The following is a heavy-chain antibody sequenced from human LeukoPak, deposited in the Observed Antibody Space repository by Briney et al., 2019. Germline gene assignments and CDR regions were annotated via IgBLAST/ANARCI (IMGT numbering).Heavy chain of an antibody. V-gene: IGHV3-13*01. J-gene: IGHJ6*02. CDR1: GFTFSSYD. Sequence: GGSLRLSCAASGFTFSSYDMHWVRQATGKGLEWVSAIGTAGDTYYPGSVKGRFTISRENAKNSLYLQMNSLRAGDTAVYYYARTYSSGWYRGYYYGMDVWGQGTTVTVSS. D-gene: IGHD6-19*01. CDR3: ARTYSSGWYRGYYYGMDV. CDR2: IGTAGDT.